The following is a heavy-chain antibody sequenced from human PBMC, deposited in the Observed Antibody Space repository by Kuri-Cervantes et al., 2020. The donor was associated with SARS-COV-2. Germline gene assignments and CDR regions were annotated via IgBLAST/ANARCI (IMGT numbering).Heavy chain of an antibody. J-gene: IGHJ2*01. CDR2: IYTSGST. CDR1: GGSISSGSYY. Sequence: SETLSLTCTVSGGSISSGSYYWTWIRQPAGKGLEWIGRIYTSGSTNYNPSLKSRVTISVDTSKNQFSLKLSSVTAPDTAVYYCARRTGYCSSTSCYQGDWYFDLWGRGTLVTVSS. CDR3: ARRTGYCSSTSCYQGDWYFDL. V-gene: IGHV4-61*02. D-gene: IGHD2-2*01.